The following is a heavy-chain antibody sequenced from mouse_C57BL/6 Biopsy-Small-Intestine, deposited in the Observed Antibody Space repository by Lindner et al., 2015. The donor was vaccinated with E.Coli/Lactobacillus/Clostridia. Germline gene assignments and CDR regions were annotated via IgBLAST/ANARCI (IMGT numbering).Heavy chain of an antibody. Sequence: VQLQESGGGLVKPGGSLKLSCAASGFTFSDYGMYWVRQAPEKGLEWVAYISSGSSTIYYADTVKGRFTISRDNAKNTLFLQMTSLRSEDTAMYYCASDYYGSSPFWGQGTLVTVSA. CDR3: ASDYYGSSPF. CDR1: GFTFSDYG. J-gene: IGHJ3*01. V-gene: IGHV5-17*01. CDR2: ISSGSSTI. D-gene: IGHD1-1*01.